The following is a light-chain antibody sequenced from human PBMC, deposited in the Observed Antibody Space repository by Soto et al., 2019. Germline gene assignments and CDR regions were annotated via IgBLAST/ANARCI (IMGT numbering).Light chain of an antibody. J-gene: IGKJ5*01. CDR2: DAS. CDR3: QQSYSTPIT. V-gene: IGKV3-11*01. Sequence: EIVLTQSPATLSLSPGERATLSCRASQSVGSYLGWYQQKPGQAPRLLIYDASNRATGIPARFSGSGFGTDFTLTISSLEPEDFAVYYCQQSYSTPITFGQGTRLEIK. CDR1: QSVGSY.